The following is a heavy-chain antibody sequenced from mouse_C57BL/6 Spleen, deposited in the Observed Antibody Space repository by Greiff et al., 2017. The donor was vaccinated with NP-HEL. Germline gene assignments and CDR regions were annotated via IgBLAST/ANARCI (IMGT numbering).Heavy chain of an antibody. D-gene: IGHD4-1*01. CDR3: AREEDWDNGFDV. J-gene: IGHJ1*03. Sequence: EVMLVESEGGLVQPGSSMKLSCTASGFTFSDYYMAWVRQVPEKGLEWVANINYDGSSTYYLDSLKSRFIISRDNAKNILYLQMSSLKSEDTATYYCAREEDWDNGFDVWGTGTTVTVSS. V-gene: IGHV5-16*01. CDR1: GFTFSDYY. CDR2: INYDGSST.